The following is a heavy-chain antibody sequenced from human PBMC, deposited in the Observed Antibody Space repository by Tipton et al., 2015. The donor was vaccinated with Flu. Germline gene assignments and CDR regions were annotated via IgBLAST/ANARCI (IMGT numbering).Heavy chain of an antibody. Sequence: TLSLTCTVSGGSISSSSYYWGWIRQPPGKGLEWIGSIYYSGSTYYNPSLKSRVTISVDTSKNQFSLKLSSVTAADTAVYYWASDYYDSSVNGWFDPWGQGTLVTVSS. CDR2: IYYSGST. V-gene: IGHV4-39*07. J-gene: IGHJ5*02. D-gene: IGHD3-22*01. CDR1: GGSISSSSYY. CDR3: ASDYYDSSVNGWFDP.